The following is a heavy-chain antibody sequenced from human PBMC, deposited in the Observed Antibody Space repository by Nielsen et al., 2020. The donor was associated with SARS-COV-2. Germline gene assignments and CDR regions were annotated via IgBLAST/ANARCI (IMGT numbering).Heavy chain of an antibody. D-gene: IGHD5-18*01. CDR2: INHSGST. Sequence: SETLSPTCSVYGGSFSGYHWSWIRQSPGKGLEWIGEINHSGSTNYNPSLKSRVTISIDTSKKQFSLNLSSVTAADMAVYYCARRAEGLELWRRYFYYMDVWGKGTTVTVSS. CDR3: ARRAEGLELWRRYFYYMDV. J-gene: IGHJ6*03. V-gene: IGHV4-34*01. CDR1: GGSFSGYH.